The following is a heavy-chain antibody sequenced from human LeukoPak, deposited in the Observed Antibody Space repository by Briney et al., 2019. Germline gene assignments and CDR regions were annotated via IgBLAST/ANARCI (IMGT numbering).Heavy chain of an antibody. V-gene: IGHV3-23*01. CDR3: AKEGSGWF. D-gene: IGHD6-19*01. J-gene: IGHJ4*02. Sequence: GGSLRPSFAAPGFTFNSYAMSWVRQAPGKGLEWVSAISGSGGSTYYADSVKGRFTIYRDNSKNTLYLKMNSLRAEDTAVYYCAKEGSGWFWGQGTLVTVSS. CDR1: GFTFNSYA. CDR2: ISGSGGST.